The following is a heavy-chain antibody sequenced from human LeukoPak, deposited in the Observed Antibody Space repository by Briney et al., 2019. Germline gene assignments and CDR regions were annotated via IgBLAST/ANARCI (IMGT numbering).Heavy chain of an antibody. CDR3: ARVHSSGYFDY. CDR1: GGSFSGYY. J-gene: IGHJ4*02. V-gene: IGHV4-34*01. Sequence: SETLSLTCAVFGGSFSGYYWSWIRQPPGKGLGWSGEINQSGRTNYNPSLKSRVTISVDTSKNQFSLKLSSVTAADTAVYYCARVHSSGYFDYWGQGTLVTVSS. CDR2: INQSGRT. D-gene: IGHD6-19*01.